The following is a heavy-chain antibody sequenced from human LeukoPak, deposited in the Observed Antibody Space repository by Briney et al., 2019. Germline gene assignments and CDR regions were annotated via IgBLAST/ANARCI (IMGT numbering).Heavy chain of an antibody. CDR1: GGSISSSIYY. Sequence: SSETLSLTCTVSGGSISSSIYYWAWIRQPPGKGLEWIGSIYYSGATYYNPSLKSRVTISVDTSKNQFSLKLSSVTAADTAVYYCARTYDGVFDIWGQGTMVTVSS. J-gene: IGHJ3*02. V-gene: IGHV4-39*07. CDR2: IYYSGAT. CDR3: ARTYDGVFDI. D-gene: IGHD2-8*01.